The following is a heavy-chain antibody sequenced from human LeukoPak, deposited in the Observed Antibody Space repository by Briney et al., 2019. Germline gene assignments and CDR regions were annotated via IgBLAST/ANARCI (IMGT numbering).Heavy chain of an antibody. CDR2: INPNSGGT. D-gene: IGHD5-18*01. CDR1: GYTFTGYY. V-gene: IGHV1-2*02. J-gene: IGHJ4*02. Sequence: ASVKVSCKASGYTFTGYYMHWVQQAPGQGLEWMGWINPNSGGTNYAQKFQGRVTMTRDTSISTAYMELSRLRSDDTAVYYCARGYLLGYSYEYWGQGTLVTVSS. CDR3: ARGYLLGYSYEY.